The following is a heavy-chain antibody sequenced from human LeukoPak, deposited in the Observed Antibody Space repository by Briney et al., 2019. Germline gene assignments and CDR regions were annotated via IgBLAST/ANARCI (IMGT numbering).Heavy chain of an antibody. CDR3: ARGIGVDYYDSSGYLFGY. Sequence: ASVKVSCKASGGTFSSYAISWVRQAPGQGLEWMGRIIPILGIANYAQKFQGRVTITADKSTSTAYMELSSLRSEDTAVYYCARGIGVDYYDSSGYLFGYWGQGTLVTVSS. D-gene: IGHD3-22*01. CDR1: GGTFSSYA. V-gene: IGHV1-69*04. J-gene: IGHJ4*02. CDR2: IIPILGIA.